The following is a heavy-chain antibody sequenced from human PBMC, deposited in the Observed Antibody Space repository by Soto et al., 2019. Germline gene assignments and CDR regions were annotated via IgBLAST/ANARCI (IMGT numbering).Heavy chain of an antibody. V-gene: IGHV4-39*01. D-gene: IGHD3-3*01. CDR1: GASITSRSYY. Sequence: SETLSLTCSVSGASITSRSYYWGWIRQPPGKGLEWIGSISYGGRTDYDPSLKSRATIFVDTSKNQFSLNLSSVTAADTAIYYCARLAVYDFWSGYRSPYYFDYWGQGTLVTVSS. CDR2: ISYGGRT. J-gene: IGHJ4*02. CDR3: ARLAVYDFWSGYRSPYYFDY.